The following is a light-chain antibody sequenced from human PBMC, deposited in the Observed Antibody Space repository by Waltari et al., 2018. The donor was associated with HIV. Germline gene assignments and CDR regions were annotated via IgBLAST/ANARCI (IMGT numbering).Light chain of an antibody. J-gene: IGLJ2*01. CDR1: SSDVGNYDL. CDR2: EVR. V-gene: IGLV2-23*02. Sequence: QSALTQPASVSGSPGQSITISCTGTSSDVGNYDLVSWYQQHPGKAPKVMIYEVRKRPAGVSNRLSGSKSGNTASLTISGLQSEDEAAYYCCSYATSSTLIFGGGTKLTVL. CDR3: CSYATSSTLI.